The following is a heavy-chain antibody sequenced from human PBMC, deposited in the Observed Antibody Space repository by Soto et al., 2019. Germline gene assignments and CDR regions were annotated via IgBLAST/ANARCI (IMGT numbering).Heavy chain of an antibody. V-gene: IGHV3-9*01. Sequence: GGSLRLSCAASGFTFDDYAMHWVRQAPGKGLEWVSGISWNGGSIGYADSVKGRFTISRDNPKNSLYLQMNSLRAEDTALYYCAKASSGVVAAGWFDPWGQGTLVTVSS. J-gene: IGHJ5*02. CDR1: GFTFDDYA. D-gene: IGHD2-15*01. CDR2: ISWNGGSI. CDR3: AKASSGVVAAGWFDP.